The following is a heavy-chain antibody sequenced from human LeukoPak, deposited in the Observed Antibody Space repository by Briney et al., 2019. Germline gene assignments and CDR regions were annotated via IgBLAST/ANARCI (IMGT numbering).Heavy chain of an antibody. V-gene: IGHV1-18*01. CDR2: INPYNGNT. CDR1: GYTFTSYG. D-gene: IGHD3-22*01. CDR3: ARGPRAVHYYDSSGYRSWDI. J-gene: IGHJ3*02. Sequence: ASVKVSCKASGYTFTSYGISWVRQAPGQGLEWMGWINPYNGNTNYAQKLQGRVTMTTDTSTSPAYMELSSLRSEDTAVYYCARGPRAVHYYDSSGYRSWDIWGEGTMVTVSS.